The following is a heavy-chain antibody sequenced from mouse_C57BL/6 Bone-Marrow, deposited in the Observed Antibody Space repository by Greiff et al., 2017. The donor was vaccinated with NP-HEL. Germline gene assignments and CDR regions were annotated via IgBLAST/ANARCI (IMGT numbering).Heavy chain of an antibody. CDR2: IHPNSGST. CDR3: ARGGYPHYYAMDY. D-gene: IGHD2-2*01. Sequence: VQLQQPGAELVKPGASVKLSCKASGYTFTSYWMHWVKQRPGQGLEWIGMIHPNSGSTNYNEKFKSKATLTVDKSSSTAYMQRSSLTSEDSAVYYCARGGYPHYYAMDYWGQGTSVTVSS. J-gene: IGHJ4*01. CDR1: GYTFTSYW. V-gene: IGHV1-64*01.